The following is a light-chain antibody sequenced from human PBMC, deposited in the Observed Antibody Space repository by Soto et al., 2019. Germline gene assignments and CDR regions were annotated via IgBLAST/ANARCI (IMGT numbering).Light chain of an antibody. V-gene: IGLV2-14*03. CDR3: SSFTRINTYV. J-gene: IGLJ1*01. Sequence: QSALTQPASVSGSPGQSITISCTGTSSDVGAYNYVSWYRQYPGKAPELMIYDVSNRPSGVSNRFSGSKPGNTASLTISGLQADDESDYYCSSFTRINTYVFGTGTKLTVL. CDR1: SSDVGAYNY. CDR2: DVS.